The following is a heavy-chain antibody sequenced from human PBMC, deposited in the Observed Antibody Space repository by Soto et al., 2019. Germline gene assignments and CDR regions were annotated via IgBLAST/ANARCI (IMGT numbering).Heavy chain of an antibody. Sequence: PGGSLRLSCVASGFTFSSYWMHWVRQAPGKGLVWVSRINSDGSSTSYADSVKGRFTISRDNAKNTLYLQMNSLRAEDTAVYYCARGKAAAGDYYYYGMDVWGQGTTVTVSS. V-gene: IGHV3-74*01. D-gene: IGHD6-13*01. CDR3: ARGKAAAGDYYYYGMDV. CDR2: INSDGSST. J-gene: IGHJ6*02. CDR1: GFTFSSYW.